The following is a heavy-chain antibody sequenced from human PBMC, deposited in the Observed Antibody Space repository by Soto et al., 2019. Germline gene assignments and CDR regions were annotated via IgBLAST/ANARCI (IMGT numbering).Heavy chain of an antibody. CDR3: AREMGDCSSTSCYAYYYYYYYMDV. Sequence: GGSLRLSCAASGFTFSSYSMNWVRQAPGKGLEWVSSISSSSYIYYADSVKGRFTISRDNAKNSLYLQMNSLRAEDTAVYYCAREMGDCSSTSCYAYYYYYYYMDVWGKGTTVTVSS. J-gene: IGHJ6*03. CDR2: ISSSSYI. D-gene: IGHD2-2*01. CDR1: GFTFSSYS. V-gene: IGHV3-21*01.